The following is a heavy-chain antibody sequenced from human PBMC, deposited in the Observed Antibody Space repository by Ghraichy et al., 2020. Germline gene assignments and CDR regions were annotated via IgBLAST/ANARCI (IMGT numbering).Heavy chain of an antibody. CDR3: ARTAGDNFHRNYFDY. V-gene: IGHV2-70*11. Sequence: TLSLTCSFSGFSLTTTGMCVSWIRQPPGKALEWLARIDWDDDKYYSTSLKTRLTISKDTSKNQVVLTMTNMDPVDTAKYYCARTAGDNFHRNYFDYWGQGALVTVSS. D-gene: IGHD4-23*01. J-gene: IGHJ4*02. CDR1: GFSLTTTGMC. CDR2: IDWDDDK.